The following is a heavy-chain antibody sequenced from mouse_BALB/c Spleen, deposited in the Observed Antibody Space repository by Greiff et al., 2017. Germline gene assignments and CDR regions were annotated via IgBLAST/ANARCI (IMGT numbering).Heavy chain of an antibody. V-gene: IGHV1S81*02. D-gene: IGHD1-1*01. Sequence: QVQLKQPGAELVKPGASVKLSCKASGYTFTSYWMHWVKQRPGQGLEWIGEINPSNGRTNYNEKFKSKATLTVDKSSSTAYMQLSSLTSEDSAVYYCARYTTVVAFDYWGQGTTLTVSS. J-gene: IGHJ2*01. CDR2: INPSNGRT. CDR3: ARYTTVVAFDY. CDR1: GYTFTSYW.